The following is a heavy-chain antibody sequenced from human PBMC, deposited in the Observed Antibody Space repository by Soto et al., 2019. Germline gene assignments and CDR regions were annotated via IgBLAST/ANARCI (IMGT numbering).Heavy chain of an antibody. CDR1: GASFPCCS. J-gene: IGHJ5*02. V-gene: IGHV4-4*07. D-gene: IGHD3-3*01. CDR3: ARDGDTAGDL. CDR2: FYSTESS. Sequence: QVQRQESGPGLVKPSETLSLTCTVSGASFPCCSCSWIRQPAGKGLEWIGRFYSTESSIYNPNPTSRDTISVDTSKNELSLKVASVTAADTAVYYCARDGDTAGDLWGQGTLVTVSS.